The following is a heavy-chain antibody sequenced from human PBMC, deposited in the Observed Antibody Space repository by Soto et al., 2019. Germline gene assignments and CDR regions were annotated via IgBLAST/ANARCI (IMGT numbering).Heavy chain of an antibody. D-gene: IGHD3-10*01. CDR2: INPNSGGT. Sequence: ASVKVSCKASGYTFTGYYMHWVRQAPGQGLEWMGWINPNSGGTNYAQKFQGWVTMTRDTSISTAYMELSRLRSDDTAVYYCARDMAKYTSYGMDVWGQGTTVTVSS. V-gene: IGHV1-2*04. J-gene: IGHJ6*02. CDR1: GYTFTGYY. CDR3: ARDMAKYTSYGMDV.